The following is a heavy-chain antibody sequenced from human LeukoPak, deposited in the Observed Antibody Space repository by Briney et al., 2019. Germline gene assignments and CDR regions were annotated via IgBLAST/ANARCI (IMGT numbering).Heavy chain of an antibody. CDR2: ISSSSSYI. CDR1: GFTFSSYS. Sequence: GGSLRLSCAASGFTFSSYSMNWVRQAPGKGLEWVSSISSSSSYIYYADSVKGRFTISRDNAKNSLYLQMNSLRAEDTAVCYCAREGGGLGTYFDYWGQGTLVTVSS. CDR3: AREGGGLGTYFDY. J-gene: IGHJ4*02. V-gene: IGHV3-21*01. D-gene: IGHD5-12*01.